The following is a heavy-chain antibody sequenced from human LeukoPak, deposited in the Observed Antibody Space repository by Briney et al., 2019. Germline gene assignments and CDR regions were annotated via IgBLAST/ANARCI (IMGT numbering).Heavy chain of an antibody. V-gene: IGHV3-30*01. CDR1: GFTFSSYA. J-gene: IGHJ4*02. CDR2: ISYDGSNK. D-gene: IGHD3-3*01. Sequence: PGRSLRLSCAASGFTFSSYAMHWVRQAPGKGLEWVAVISYDGSNKYYADSVKGRFTISRDNSKNTLYLQMNSLRAEDTAVYYCARGPETDSWSGYADYWGQGTLVTVSS. CDR3: ARGPETDSWSGYADY.